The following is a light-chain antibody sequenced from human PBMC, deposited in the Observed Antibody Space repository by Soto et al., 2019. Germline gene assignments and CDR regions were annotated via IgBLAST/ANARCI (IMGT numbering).Light chain of an antibody. Sequence: DIQMTQSPSSLSAYVGDRFTITCRASQSISSYLNWYQQKPGKAPNLLIYTTSSLESGVPSRFSGSGSGTDFTLTISSLQPEDFATYFCQQSYSRPRTFGQGTKVDI. CDR3: QQSYSRPRT. V-gene: IGKV1-39*01. J-gene: IGKJ1*01. CDR1: QSISSY. CDR2: TTS.